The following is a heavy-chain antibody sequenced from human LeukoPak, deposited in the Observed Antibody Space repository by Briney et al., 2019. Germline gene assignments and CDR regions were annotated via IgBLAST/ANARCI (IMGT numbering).Heavy chain of an antibody. J-gene: IGHJ3*02. V-gene: IGHV3-21*01. D-gene: IGHD3-22*01. Sequence: PGGSLRLSCAASGFTFSSYSMNWVRQAPGKGLEWVSSISSSSSYIYYADSVKGRFTISRDNAKNSLYLQMNSLRAEDTAVYYCARDSDDSSGYYIQTGDDAFDIWGQGTMVTVSS. CDR2: ISSSSSYI. CDR3: ARDSDDSSGYYIQTGDDAFDI. CDR1: GFTFSSYS.